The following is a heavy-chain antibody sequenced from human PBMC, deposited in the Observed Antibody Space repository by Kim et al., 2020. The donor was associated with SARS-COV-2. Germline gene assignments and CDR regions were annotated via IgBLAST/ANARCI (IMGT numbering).Heavy chain of an antibody. CDR3: AKVSAYNYSTPPFYCYYAMDV. Sequence: GGSLRLSCEASGFAFSHYYMSWVRQAPGKGLEWVSSIASSSGGSSFIYYADAVMGRFTISRDNAKNSLYLKMNGLRGEDTAVYYCAKVSAYNYSTPPFYCYYAMDVWGQGTTVTVSS. CDR2: IASSSGGSSFI. D-gene: IGHD5-12*01. V-gene: IGHV3-21*01. J-gene: IGHJ6*02. CDR1: GFAFSHYY.